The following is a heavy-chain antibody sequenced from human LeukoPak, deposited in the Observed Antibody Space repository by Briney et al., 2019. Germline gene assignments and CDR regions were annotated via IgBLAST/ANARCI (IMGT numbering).Heavy chain of an antibody. CDR2: ISYDGNNK. Sequence: PGRSLRLSCVTTGFTFSKYGMHWVRQAPGKGLEWVAVISYDGNNKYYADSVKGRFTISRDNSKNTLYLQMNSLGTEDSAIYYCAKGGGSSGCYTHLDSWGQGTLVTVSS. CDR3: AKGGGSSGCYTHLDS. D-gene: IGHD3-3*01. CDR1: GFTFSKYG. V-gene: IGHV3-30*18. J-gene: IGHJ4*02.